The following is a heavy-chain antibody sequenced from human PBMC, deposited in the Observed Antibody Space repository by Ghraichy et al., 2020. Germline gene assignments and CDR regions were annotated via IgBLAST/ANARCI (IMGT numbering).Heavy chain of an antibody. Sequence: SETLSLTCAVYGGSFSGYYWSWIRQPPGKGLEWIGEINHSGSTNYNPSLKSRVTISVDTSKNQFSLKLSSVTAADTAVYYCARSIYLLNYDFWSGSQHFDYWGQGTLVTVSS. V-gene: IGHV4-34*01. CDR3: ARSIYLLNYDFWSGSQHFDY. CDR2: INHSGST. CDR1: GGSFSGYY. D-gene: IGHD3-3*01. J-gene: IGHJ4*02.